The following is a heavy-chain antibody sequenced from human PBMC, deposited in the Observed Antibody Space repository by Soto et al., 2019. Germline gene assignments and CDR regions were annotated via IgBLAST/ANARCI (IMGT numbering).Heavy chain of an antibody. V-gene: IGHV3-21*01. CDR3: ARESLGGTDFDP. D-gene: IGHD1-1*01. J-gene: IGHJ5*02. CDR2: ISSSSSYI. CDR1: GFTFSSYS. Sequence: PGGSLRLSCAASGFTFSSYSMNWVRQAPGKGLEWVSSISSSSSYIYYADSVKGRFTISRDNAKNSLYLQMNSLRAEDTAVYYCARESLGGTDFDPWGQGTLVTVLL.